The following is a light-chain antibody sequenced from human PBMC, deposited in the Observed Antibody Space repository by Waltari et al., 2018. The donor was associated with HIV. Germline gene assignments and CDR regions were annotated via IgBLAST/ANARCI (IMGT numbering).Light chain of an antibody. Sequence: QSGLSQPPSPSRPPGQRVVIPCSGRSSHVGWIYVSWFQQLPGAAHRLLIYRNARRPSGVPDRCTAAKSGTSASLVISGLRSDDEAEYFCASWDDALSSWLFGGGTKLTVL. V-gene: IGLV1-47*01. J-gene: IGLJ6*01. CDR1: SSHVGWIY. CDR3: ASWDDALSSWL. CDR2: RNA.